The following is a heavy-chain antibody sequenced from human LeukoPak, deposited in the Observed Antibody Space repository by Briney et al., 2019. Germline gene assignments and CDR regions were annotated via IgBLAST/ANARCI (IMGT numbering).Heavy chain of an antibody. V-gene: IGHV1-8*01. Sequence: GASVKVSCKASGYTFTSYDINWVRQATGQGLEWMGWMNPNSSNTGYAQKFQGRVTMTRNTSISTAYMELSSLRSEDTAVYYCARGRTIFGVVIKIYYYYGMDVWGQGTTVTVSS. J-gene: IGHJ6*02. CDR2: MNPNSSNT. CDR3: ARGRTIFGVVIKIYYYYGMDV. CDR1: GYTFTSYD. D-gene: IGHD3-3*01.